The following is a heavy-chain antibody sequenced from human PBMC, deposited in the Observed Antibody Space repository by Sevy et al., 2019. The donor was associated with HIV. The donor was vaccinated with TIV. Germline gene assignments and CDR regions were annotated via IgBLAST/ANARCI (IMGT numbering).Heavy chain of an antibody. CDR3: AKEYYDSSLGAFDI. V-gene: IGHV3-23*01. CDR2: ICGSGVST. CDR1: GFTFSNYG. D-gene: IGHD3-22*01. J-gene: IGHJ3*02. Sequence: GGSLRLSCAASGFTFSNYGMSWVRQAPGKGLEWVSAICGSGVSTFYTDSVKGRFTISRDNSKNTLYLQMNSLRAEDTAVYYCAKEYYDSSLGAFDIWGRGTMVTVSS.